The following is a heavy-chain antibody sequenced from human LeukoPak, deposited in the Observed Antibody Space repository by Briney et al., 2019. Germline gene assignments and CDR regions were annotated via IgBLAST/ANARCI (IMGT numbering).Heavy chain of an antibody. J-gene: IGHJ4*02. CDR2: INPNSGGT. D-gene: IGHD3-9*01. Sequence: ASVKVSCKVSGYTLTELSMHWVRQAPGKGLEWMGWINPNSGGTNYAQKFQGRVTMTRDTSISTAYMELSRLRSDDTAVYYCASELRYFDWLLKGALCYWGQGTLVTVSS. CDR1: GYTLTELS. V-gene: IGHV1-2*02. CDR3: ASELRYFDWLLKGALCY.